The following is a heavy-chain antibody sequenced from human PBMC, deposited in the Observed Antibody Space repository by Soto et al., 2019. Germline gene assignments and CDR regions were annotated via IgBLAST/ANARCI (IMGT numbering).Heavy chain of an antibody. J-gene: IGHJ5*02. CDR1: GFMFSSYA. V-gene: IGHV3-23*01. CDR2: ISGSGDGT. CDR3: ANTFFSASGSYRGWFDP. D-gene: IGHD3-10*01. Sequence: EVPLLESGGGLVQFGGSLRLSCAASGFMFSSYAMSWVRQAPGKGQVWVSVISGSGDGTYYADSVKGRFTISRNNFKDTLYLQMSCLRAEDTDVYYFANTFFSASGSYRGWFDPWGQGTHVTVAA.